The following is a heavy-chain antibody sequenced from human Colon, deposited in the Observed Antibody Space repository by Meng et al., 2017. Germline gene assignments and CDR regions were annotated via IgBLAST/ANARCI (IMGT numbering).Heavy chain of an antibody. D-gene: IGHD3-16*01. CDR2: INHSGGA. CDR3: ARVDFRGKTADSTGLGH. Sequence: FNPCDTLPVHCTACDGSFMYYNVSSIRQPPGKGLDLIGEINHSGGANYNPALQSRVTISVDTSKNQFSLKLSSVIAADTAVYYCARVDFRGKTADSTGLGHWGQGTLVTVSS. CDR1: DGSFMYYN. J-gene: IGHJ4*02. V-gene: IGHV4-34*01.